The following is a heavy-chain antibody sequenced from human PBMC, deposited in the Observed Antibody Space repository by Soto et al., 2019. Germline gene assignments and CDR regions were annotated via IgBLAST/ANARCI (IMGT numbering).Heavy chain of an antibody. Sequence: QVQLVQSGAEVKKPGSSVKVSCKASGGTFSSYTISWVRQAPGQGLEWMGRIIPILGIANYTEKFQCRVTITADKSTRTAYMALCRLRSEDTAVYYCARVDPRGDWFDPWGQGTLVTVSS. CDR3: ARVDPRGDWFDP. J-gene: IGHJ5*02. CDR1: GGTFSSYT. V-gene: IGHV1-69*02. CDR2: IIPILGIA.